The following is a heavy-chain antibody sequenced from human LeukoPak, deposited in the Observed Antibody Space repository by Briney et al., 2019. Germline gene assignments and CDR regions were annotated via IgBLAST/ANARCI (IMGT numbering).Heavy chain of an antibody. D-gene: IGHD3-22*01. CDR3: ARGRGLRARYYYDSSGYYHGTEIDY. J-gene: IGHJ4*02. Sequence: SETLSLTCTVSGGSMSSSSYYWDWIRQSPGKGLEWIGEINHSGSTNYNPSLKSRVTISVDTSKNQFSLKLSSVTAADTAVYYCARGRGLRARYYYDSSGYYHGTEIDYWGQGTLVTVSS. CDR1: GGSMSSSSYY. CDR2: INHSGST. V-gene: IGHV4-39*07.